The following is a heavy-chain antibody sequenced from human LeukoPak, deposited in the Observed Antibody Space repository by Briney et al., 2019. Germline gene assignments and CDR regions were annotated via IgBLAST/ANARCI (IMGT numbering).Heavy chain of an antibody. J-gene: IGHJ6*02. CDR2: ISTSSNYI. D-gene: IGHD6-19*01. CDR1: GFTFSSYS. Sequence: GGSLRLSCAASGFTFSSYSMNWVRQAPGKGLEGVSSISTSSNYIYDADSVKGRFTISRDNAKNSLYLQMKSLRAEDTAVYYCARDGEIAVAGTAYYYGMDVWGQGTTVTVSS. CDR3: ARDGEIAVAGTAYYYGMDV. V-gene: IGHV3-21*01.